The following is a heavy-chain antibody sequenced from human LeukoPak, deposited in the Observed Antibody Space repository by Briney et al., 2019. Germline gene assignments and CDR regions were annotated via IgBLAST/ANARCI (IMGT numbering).Heavy chain of an antibody. J-gene: IGHJ4*02. V-gene: IGHV3-43*01. CDR2: ISWNSDYT. Sequence: GGSLRLSCAASGFKFDDYTMHWLRRAPGKGLEWVSLISWNSDYTSYADSVKGRFTIYRDNSKNSLYLQMNSLRTEDTAFYYCAKDFQGIVGATQIDFWGQGTLVTVSS. D-gene: IGHD1-26*01. CDR1: GFKFDDYT. CDR3: AKDFQGIVGATQIDF.